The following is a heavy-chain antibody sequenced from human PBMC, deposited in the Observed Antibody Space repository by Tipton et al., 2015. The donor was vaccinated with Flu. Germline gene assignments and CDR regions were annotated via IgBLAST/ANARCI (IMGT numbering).Heavy chain of an antibody. D-gene: IGHD7-27*01. CDR1: GFTFSSYE. CDR2: ISSSGSTI. Sequence: LSLTCAASGFTFSSYEMNWARQAPGKGLEWLSYISSSGSTISYADSVRGRFTISRDNAKNSLYLQLNSLRAEDTAVYYCATLTGDDYWGQGDLVTVSS. J-gene: IGHJ4*02. V-gene: IGHV3-48*03. CDR3: ATLTGDDY.